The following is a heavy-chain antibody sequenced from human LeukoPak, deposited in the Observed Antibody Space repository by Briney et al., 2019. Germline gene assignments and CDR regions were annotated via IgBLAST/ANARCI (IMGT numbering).Heavy chain of an antibody. V-gene: IGHV3-21*01. J-gene: IGHJ5*02. D-gene: IGHD6-13*01. CDR3: ARDFGAAAVNLNWFDP. CDR2: ISSSSSYI. Sequence: PGGSLRLSCAASGFTFSSYSMNWVRQAPGKGLEWVSSISSSSSYIYYADSVKGRFTISRDNAKNSLYLQMNSLRAEDTAVYYCARDFGAAAVNLNWFDPWGQGTLVTVSS. CDR1: GFTFSSYS.